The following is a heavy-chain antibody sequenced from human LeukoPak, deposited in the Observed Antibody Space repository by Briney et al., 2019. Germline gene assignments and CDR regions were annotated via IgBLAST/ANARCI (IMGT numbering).Heavy chain of an antibody. CDR3: AKGREYSDSNGYHGMDV. CDR2: ISHDGNYK. CDR1: GFTFSGYG. D-gene: IGHD3-22*01. J-gene: IGHJ6*02. V-gene: IGHV3-30*18. Sequence: GALRLSCASSGFTFSGYGMHWVRQAPGKGLEWVAIISHDGNYKYYGDPVKGRFTISRDHSKNTLYLQMTSLSAEDTAVYYCAKGREYSDSNGYHGMDVWGQGTTVTVSS.